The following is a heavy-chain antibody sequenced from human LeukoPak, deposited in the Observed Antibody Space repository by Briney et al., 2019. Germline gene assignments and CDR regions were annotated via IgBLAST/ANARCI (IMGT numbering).Heavy chain of an antibody. CDR3: AKVRSGSANWALRIFDN. Sequence: GGSLRLSCAASGFTFSSYGMHWVRQAPGKGLEWVAVISYDGSHKYHADYVKGRFTISRDNSNNTLYVHMNSLRAEDTAVYYCAKVRSGSANWALRIFDNWGQGTLVTVSS. J-gene: IGHJ4*02. CDR1: GFTFSSYG. D-gene: IGHD1-1*01. CDR2: ISYDGSHK. V-gene: IGHV3-33*05.